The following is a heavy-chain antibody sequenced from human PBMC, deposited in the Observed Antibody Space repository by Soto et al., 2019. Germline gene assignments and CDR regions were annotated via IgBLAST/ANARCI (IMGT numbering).Heavy chain of an antibody. V-gene: IGHV3-33*06. D-gene: IGHD4-4*01. J-gene: IGHJ3*02. CDR2: IWYDGSNK. CDR1: GFTSSSYG. Sequence: GGCLRLSCAASGFTSSSYGIHWVRQAPGKGLEWVAVIWYDGSNKYYADSVKGRFTISRDNSKNTLYLQMNSLRAEDTAVYYCAKTAGGNSASAFDIWGQGTMVTVSS. CDR3: AKTAGGNSASAFDI.